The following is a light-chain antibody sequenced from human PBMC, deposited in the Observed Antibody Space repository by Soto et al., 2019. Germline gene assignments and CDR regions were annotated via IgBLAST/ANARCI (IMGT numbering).Light chain of an antibody. Sequence: QSVLTQPASVSWSPGQSIAISCTGTSSDVGGYKYVTWYQQNPGKAPKVLIYEVSNRFSGVSARFSGTKSGNTASLTISGLQAEDEAEYFCSSYTSTNTYVFGSGTKVTVL. J-gene: IGLJ1*01. CDR3: SSYTSTNTYV. CDR2: EVS. CDR1: SSDVGGYKY. V-gene: IGLV2-14*01.